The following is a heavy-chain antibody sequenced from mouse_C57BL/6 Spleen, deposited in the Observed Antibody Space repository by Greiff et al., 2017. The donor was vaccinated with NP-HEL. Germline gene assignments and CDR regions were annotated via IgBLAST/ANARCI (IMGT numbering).Heavy chain of an antibody. CDR3: ERQGGNYYGSSYPFAY. CDR1: GFTFSDYG. J-gene: IGHJ3*01. V-gene: IGHV5-15*01. Sequence: EVQVVESGGGLVQPGGSLKLSCAASGFTFSDYGMAWVRQAPRKGPEWVAFISNLAYSIYYADTVTGRFTISRGNAKNTLYLEMSSLRSEDTAMYYCERQGGNYYGSSYPFAYWGQGTLVTVSA. CDR2: ISNLAYSI. D-gene: IGHD1-1*01.